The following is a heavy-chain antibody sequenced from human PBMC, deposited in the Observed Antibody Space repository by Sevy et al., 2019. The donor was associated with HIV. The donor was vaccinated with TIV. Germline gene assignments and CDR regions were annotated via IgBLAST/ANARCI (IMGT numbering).Heavy chain of an antibody. Sequence: GGSLRLSCGASGFIFSNAWMSWVRQAPGKGLEWVGRIKSKADGGTPDYAAPVKGTFTISRDDSINTLYLQMNSLRTDDTAVYYCGYSEYGYYYDYWGQGTQVTVSS. V-gene: IGHV3-15*01. CDR2: IKSKADGGTP. CDR3: GYSEYGYYYDY. CDR1: GFIFSNAW. D-gene: IGHD1-26*01. J-gene: IGHJ4*02.